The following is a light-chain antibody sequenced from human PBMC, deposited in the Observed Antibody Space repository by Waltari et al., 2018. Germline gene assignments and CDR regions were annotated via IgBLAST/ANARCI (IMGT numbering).Light chain of an antibody. J-gene: IGLJ3*02. CDR1: SGSTASNY. Sequence: NFMLTQPHSVSESPGKTEIMSCTRSSGSTASNYVHLYQQRPGSAPTSVIYEDSQRPSGVLDRFSGSIDSSSNSASLTISGLKTEDEPDYCCQSFDDNEKVFGGGTKVTVL. V-gene: IGLV6-57*04. CDR2: EDS. CDR3: QSFDDNEKV.